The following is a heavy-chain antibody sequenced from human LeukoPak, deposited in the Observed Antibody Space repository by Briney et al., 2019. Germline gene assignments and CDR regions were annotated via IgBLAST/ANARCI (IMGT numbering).Heavy chain of an antibody. Sequence: GGSLRLSCAASGFTFSSYAMSWVRQAPGKGLEWVSAISGSGGGTYYADSVKGRFTISRDNSKNTLYLQMNSLRAEDTAVYYCAKLSGSYPASYNWFDPWGQGTLVTVSS. CDR2: ISGSGGGT. V-gene: IGHV3-23*01. CDR3: AKLSGSYPASYNWFDP. D-gene: IGHD1-26*01. J-gene: IGHJ5*02. CDR1: GFTFSSYA.